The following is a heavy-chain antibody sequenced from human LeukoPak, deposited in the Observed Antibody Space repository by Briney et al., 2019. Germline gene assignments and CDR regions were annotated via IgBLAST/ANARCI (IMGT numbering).Heavy chain of an antibody. D-gene: IGHD4-11*01. CDR1: GFTFSNFA. J-gene: IGHJ4*02. V-gene: IGHV3-23*01. Sequence: PGGSLRLSCAASGFTFSNFAMSWVRQAPGKGLEWVSVISASGNDIYYADSVKGRFTISRDNSKNTLYLQMNSLRAEDTAVYYCARVSDYNHGFGYWGQGTPVTVSS. CDR3: ARVSDYNHGFGY. CDR2: ISASGNDI.